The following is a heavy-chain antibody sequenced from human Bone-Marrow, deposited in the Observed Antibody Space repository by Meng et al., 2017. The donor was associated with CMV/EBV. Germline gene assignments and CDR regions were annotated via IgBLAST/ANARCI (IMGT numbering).Heavy chain of an antibody. J-gene: IGHJ4*02. CDR2: ISYDGSNK. D-gene: IGHD1-26*01. V-gene: IGHV3-30-3*01. CDR1: GFTFSSYA. Sequence: GASLKISCAASGFTFSSYAMHWVRQAPGKGLEWVAVISYDGSNKYYADSVKGRFTISRDNSKNTLHLQMNSLRAEDTAVYYCARDPSVLDQWVDYWGQGTLVTVSS. CDR3: ARDPSVLDQWVDY.